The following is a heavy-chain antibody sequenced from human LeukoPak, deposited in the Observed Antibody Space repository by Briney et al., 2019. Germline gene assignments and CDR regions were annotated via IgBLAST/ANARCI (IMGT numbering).Heavy chain of an antibody. Sequence: AGGSLRLSCAASGFTFSNYAMMWVRQAPGKRLEWVSSITGSGDGTYYADSVRGRFTISRDNSENTLYLQLDSLRAEDTAVYYCARDVRWYCSSTSCQGGYFDYWGQGTLVTVSS. CDR2: ITGSGDGT. V-gene: IGHV3-23*01. J-gene: IGHJ4*02. CDR3: ARDVRWYCSSTSCQGGYFDY. D-gene: IGHD2-2*01. CDR1: GFTFSNYA.